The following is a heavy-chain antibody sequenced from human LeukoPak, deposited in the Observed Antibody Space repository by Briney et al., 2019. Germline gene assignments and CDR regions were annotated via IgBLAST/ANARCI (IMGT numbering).Heavy chain of an antibody. J-gene: IGHJ6*03. V-gene: IGHV4-34*01. CDR2: INHSGST. CDR3: ARQLELNQGYYYYYMDV. Sequence: SETLSLTCAVYGGSFSGYYWNWIRQPPGKGLEWIGEINHSGSTNYNPSLKSRVTISVDTSKNQFSLKLSSVTAADTAVYYCARQLELNQGYYYYYMDVWGKGTTVTFSS. CDR1: GGSFSGYY. D-gene: IGHD1-7*01.